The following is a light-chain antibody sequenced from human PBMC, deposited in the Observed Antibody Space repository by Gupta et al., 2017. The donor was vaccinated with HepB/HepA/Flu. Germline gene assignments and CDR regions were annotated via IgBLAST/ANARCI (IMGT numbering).Light chain of an antibody. J-gene: IGKJ3*01. CDR2: GAS. Sequence: EIVMTQSPATLSVSPGERATLSCRASQSVSSDLAWYQRKPGQAPRLLIYGASTRATGIPDRFSGSGSGTEFSLTISSLQSEDFAAYYCQQYNNWPPVFGPGTKVDIK. CDR1: QSVSSD. CDR3: QQYNNWPPV. V-gene: IGKV3-15*01.